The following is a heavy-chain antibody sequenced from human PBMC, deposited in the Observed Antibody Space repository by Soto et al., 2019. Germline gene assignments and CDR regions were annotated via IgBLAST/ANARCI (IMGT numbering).Heavy chain of an antibody. V-gene: IGHV3-30*18. CDR3: AKGMNYDYNYSLDV. Sequence: QVQLVESGGGVVQPGRSLRLSCAASGFTFGTYAMHWVRQAPGQGLEWVAVISYDGSNKYYADSVRGRFTISRDKSKNTVYLQMNSLRAEDTAVYYCAKGMNYDYNYSLDVWGQGTTVTVFS. CDR2: ISYDGSNK. CDR1: GFTFGTYA. J-gene: IGHJ6*02.